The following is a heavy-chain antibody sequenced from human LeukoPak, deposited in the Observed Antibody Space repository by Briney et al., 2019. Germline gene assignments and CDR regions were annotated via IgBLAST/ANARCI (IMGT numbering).Heavy chain of an antibody. Sequence: QSGGSLRLSCAASGFTFYDYAMHWGRQAPGKGLEWVSLISGDGGSTHYADSVKGRFTISRDNSKNSLYLQMNSLKIEDTGLYYCAKRRNLYSVPGKDWGRGTLVTVSS. D-gene: IGHD1-14*01. J-gene: IGHJ4*02. CDR3: AKRRNLYSVPGKD. V-gene: IGHV3-43*02. CDR1: GFTFYDYA. CDR2: ISGDGGST.